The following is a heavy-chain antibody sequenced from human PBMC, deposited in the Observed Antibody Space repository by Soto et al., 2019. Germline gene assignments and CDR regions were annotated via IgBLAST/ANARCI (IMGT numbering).Heavy chain of an antibody. Sequence: SETLSLTCTVSGGSVSSGSYYWSWIRQPPGKGLEWIAYIYYSGSANYNSSLKSRATISLDTSKSQISLKLGSVTAADTAVYYCVRYHYYGSGRPFDYWGQGALVTVSS. CDR2: IYYSGSA. CDR1: GGSVSSGSYY. D-gene: IGHD3-10*01. CDR3: VRYHYYGSGRPFDY. J-gene: IGHJ4*02. V-gene: IGHV4-61*01.